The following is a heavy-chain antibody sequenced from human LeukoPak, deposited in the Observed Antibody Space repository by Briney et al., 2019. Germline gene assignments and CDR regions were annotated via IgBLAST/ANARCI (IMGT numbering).Heavy chain of an antibody. J-gene: IGHJ5*02. Sequence: GGSLRLSCAVSGFSVSNYYMNWVRQAPGKGLEWVSLIRGSGETFYADSVKGRFTISRDDSKYTVHLQMNSLRVEDTADYFCARDRAATQDWVEFDPWGQGTLVTVSS. D-gene: IGHD6-25*01. CDR3: ARDRAATQDWVEFDP. CDR1: GFSVSNYY. V-gene: IGHV3-66*03. CDR2: IRGSGET.